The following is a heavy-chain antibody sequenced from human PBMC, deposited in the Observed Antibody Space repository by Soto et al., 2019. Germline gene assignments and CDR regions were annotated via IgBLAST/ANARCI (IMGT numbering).Heavy chain of an antibody. CDR2: INHSGST. V-gene: IGHV4-34*01. CDR3: ARGRLGVVVPAADYMDV. CDR1: GGSFSGYY. D-gene: IGHD2-2*01. Sequence: SETLSLTCAVYGGSFSGYYWSWIRQPPGKGLEWIGEINHSGSTNYNPSLKSRVTISVDTSKNQFSLKLSSVTAADTAVYYCARGRLGVVVPAADYMDVWGKGTTVTVSS. J-gene: IGHJ6*03.